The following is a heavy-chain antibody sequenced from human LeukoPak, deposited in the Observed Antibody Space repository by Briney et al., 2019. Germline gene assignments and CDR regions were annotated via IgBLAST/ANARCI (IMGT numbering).Heavy chain of an antibody. Sequence: SETLSLTCTVSGGSITSHYWNWIRQPPGKGLEWIGYINHNGYSNSNPSLKSRVTISRDTSKNQFSLKLNSVTAADTAVYYCARSVYPHYYLDYWGQATLVTVSP. CDR1: GGSITSHY. V-gene: IGHV4-59*11. CDR2: INHNGYS. CDR3: ARSVYPHYYLDY. J-gene: IGHJ4*02. D-gene: IGHD3-16*01.